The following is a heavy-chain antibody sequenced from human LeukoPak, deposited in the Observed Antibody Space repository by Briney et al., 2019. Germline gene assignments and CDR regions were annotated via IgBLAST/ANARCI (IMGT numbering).Heavy chain of an antibody. CDR1: GHTFTGYY. CDR3: ARDCSGGSCWNDY. J-gene: IGHJ4*02. V-gene: IGHV1-2*02. D-gene: IGHD2-15*01. Sequence: GASVKVSCKASGHTFTGYYMHWGRQAPGQGLEWMGWINPNSGGTNYAQKFQGRVTMTRDTSISTAYMELSRLRSDDTAVYYCARDCSGGSCWNDYWGQGTLVTVSS. CDR2: INPNSGGT.